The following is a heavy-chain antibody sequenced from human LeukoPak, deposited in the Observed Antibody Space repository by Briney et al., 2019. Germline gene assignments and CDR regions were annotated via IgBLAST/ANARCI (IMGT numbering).Heavy chain of an antibody. D-gene: IGHD6-6*01. V-gene: IGHV4-34*01. CDR2: INHSGST. J-gene: IGHJ2*01. Sequence: SETLSLTCAVYGGSFSGYYWSWIRQPPGKGLEWIGAINHSGSTTYNPSSKSRVTISVKTSNNQFSLKLSSMTATDTAVYYCARVEYSSSLDYWYFGLWGRGTLVTVSS. CDR3: ARVEYSSSLDYWYFGL. CDR1: GGSFSGYY.